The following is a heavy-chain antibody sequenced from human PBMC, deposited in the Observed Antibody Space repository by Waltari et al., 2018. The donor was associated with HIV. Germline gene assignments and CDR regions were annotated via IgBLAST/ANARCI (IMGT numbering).Heavy chain of an antibody. CDR3: ARPMNYGDYPYYFDY. CDR2: ISYDGRNK. CDR1: GFPCSSYA. Sequence: QVQLVESGGGVVQPGRSLRLSGAASGFPCSSYAMHWVRQAPGKGLEWVAVISYDGRNKYYADSVKGRFTISRDNSKNTLYLQMNSLRAEDTAVYYCARPMNYGDYPYYFDYWGQGTLVTVSS. J-gene: IGHJ4*02. V-gene: IGHV3-30*01. D-gene: IGHD4-17*01.